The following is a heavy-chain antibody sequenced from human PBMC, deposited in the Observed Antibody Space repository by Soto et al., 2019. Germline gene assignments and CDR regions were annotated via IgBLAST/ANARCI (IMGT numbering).Heavy chain of an antibody. V-gene: IGHV1-69*13. CDR1: GGTFSNSA. Sequence: QVQLEQSGAEVKKPGSSVKVSCKASGGTFSNSAISWVRQAPGQGLEWMGGIMPIFRTPDYAQKFQGRVTITAAESTSTAYMELSGMTSEDTDGYVCARDKDRLQLGGSYYYHLDVWGQGTTVTVSS. J-gene: IGHJ6*02. D-gene: IGHD1-26*01. CDR3: ARDKDRLQLGGSYYYHLDV. CDR2: IMPIFRTP.